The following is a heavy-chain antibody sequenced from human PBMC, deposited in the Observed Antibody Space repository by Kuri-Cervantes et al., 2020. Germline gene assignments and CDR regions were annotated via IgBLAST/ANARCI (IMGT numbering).Heavy chain of an antibody. V-gene: IGHV3-74*01. CDR2: INTDGTTT. J-gene: IGHJ6*02. CDR1: GFTFSSYG. D-gene: IGHD3-10*01. CDR3: AGSMWFGEFGFYYYYGMDV. Sequence: GGSLRLSCAASGFTFSSYGMHWVHQAPGKGLVWVSRINTDGTTTNYADSVKGRFTISRDSAKNTLYLQMNSLRAEDTAVYYCAGSMWFGEFGFYYYYGMDVWGQGTTVTVSS.